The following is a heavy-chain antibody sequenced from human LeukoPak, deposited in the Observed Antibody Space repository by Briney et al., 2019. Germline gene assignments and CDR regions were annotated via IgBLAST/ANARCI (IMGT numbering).Heavy chain of an antibody. D-gene: IGHD1-1*01. CDR2: IYSSGSA. CDR3: AREFSVNWPNWFDP. V-gene: IGHV4-4*07. CDR1: GGSITNYY. Sequence: SETLSLTCTVSGGSITNYYWSWIRQPAGKGLEWIGRIYSSGSANYNPSLRSRVTLSVDTSKNQFSLRLSSVTAADTAVYYCAREFSVNWPNWFDPWGQGILVTVSS. J-gene: IGHJ5*02.